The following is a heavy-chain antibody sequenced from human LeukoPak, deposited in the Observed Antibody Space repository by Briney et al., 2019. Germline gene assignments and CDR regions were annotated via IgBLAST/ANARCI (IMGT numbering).Heavy chain of an antibody. CDR3: ARHAGRKYQLLSGGDWFDP. Sequence: ASVKVSCKASGYTFTSYGIRWVRQAPGQGLEWMGWISAYNGNTNYAQKLQGRVTMTTDTSTSTAYMELRSLRSDDTAVYYCARHAGRKYQLLSGGDWFDPWGQGTLVTVSS. V-gene: IGHV1-18*01. J-gene: IGHJ5*02. D-gene: IGHD2-2*01. CDR2: ISAYNGNT. CDR1: GYTFTSYG.